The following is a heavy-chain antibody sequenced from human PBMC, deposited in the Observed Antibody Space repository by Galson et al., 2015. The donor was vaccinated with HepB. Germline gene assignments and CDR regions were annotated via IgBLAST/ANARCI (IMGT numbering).Heavy chain of an antibody. D-gene: IGHD3-10*01. J-gene: IGHJ4*02. V-gene: IGHV3-30*03. CDR3: ARGGDYYGSGSSAEIDY. CDR1: GFTFSSYD. Sequence: SLRLSCAASGFTFSSYDMHWVRQAPGKGLEWVAVISYDGSNKYYADSVKGRFTISRDNSKNTLYLQMNSLRAEDTAVYYCARGGDYYGSGSSAEIDYWGQGTLVTVSS. CDR2: ISYDGSNK.